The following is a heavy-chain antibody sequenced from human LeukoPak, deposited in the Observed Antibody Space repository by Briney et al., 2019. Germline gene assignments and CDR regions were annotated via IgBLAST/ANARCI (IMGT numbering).Heavy chain of an antibody. CDR1: GYTFTSFE. CDR2: MNPNSGNT. CDR3: AIEGVREVKSRWFDP. V-gene: IGHV1-8*01. D-gene: IGHD4-11*01. Sequence: ASVKVSCKASGYTFTSFEINWVRQATGQGLEWMGWMNPNSGNTVYAQKFQGRVTMTRDTSISTAYMELSRLRSDDTAVYYCAIEGVREVKSRWFDPWGQGTLVSVSS. J-gene: IGHJ5*02.